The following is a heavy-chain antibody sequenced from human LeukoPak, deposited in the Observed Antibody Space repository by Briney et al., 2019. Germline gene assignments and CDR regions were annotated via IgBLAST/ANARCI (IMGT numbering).Heavy chain of an antibody. D-gene: IGHD6-13*01. CDR1: GFTFSDYW. CDR3: ARAKYVAGEFFQH. V-gene: IGHV3-7*01. CDR2: IKEDGSEI. J-gene: IGHJ1*01. Sequence: GGSLRLSCAASGFTFSDYWMSWVRQAPGKGREWVANIKEDGSEISYVHSVKGRFTISRDNARNSLYLQMNSLRDEDTAVYSCARAKYVAGEFFQHWGQGTLVTVSS.